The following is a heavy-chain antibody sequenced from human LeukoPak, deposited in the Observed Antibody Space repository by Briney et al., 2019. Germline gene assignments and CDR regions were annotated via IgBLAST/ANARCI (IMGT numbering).Heavy chain of an antibody. CDR2: VDPEDGET. Sequence: ASVKVSCKVSGYTFTDYYMHWVQQAPGKGLEWMGLVDPEDGETIYAEKYQGRVTITADTSTDTAYMELSSLRSEDTAVYYCATEGIAAAGAYDYWGQGTLVTVSS. CDR1: GYTFTDYY. CDR3: ATEGIAAAGAYDY. D-gene: IGHD6-13*01. V-gene: IGHV1-69-2*01. J-gene: IGHJ4*02.